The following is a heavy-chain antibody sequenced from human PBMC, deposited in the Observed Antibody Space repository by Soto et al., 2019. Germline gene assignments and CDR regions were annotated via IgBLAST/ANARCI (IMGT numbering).Heavy chain of an antibody. CDR2: ISGGGGRI. Sequence: EVQLLESGGGLVQPGVSPRLSCVASGFTFSNYDMSWVRQAPGKGLEWVSTISGGGGRIYYAESVKGRCTISRNNSKKTLYMPMNSLRAEDTAVYYCAKRPASLVCFDYWGQGSLVTVSS. CDR1: GFTFSNYD. CDR3: AKRPASLVCFDY. V-gene: IGHV3-23*01. J-gene: IGHJ4*02. D-gene: IGHD2-2*01.